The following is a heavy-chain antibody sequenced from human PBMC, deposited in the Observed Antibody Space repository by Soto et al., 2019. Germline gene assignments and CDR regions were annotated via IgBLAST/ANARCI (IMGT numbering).Heavy chain of an antibody. Sequence: ASVKVSCKASGYTFTGYYMHWVRQAPGQGLEWMGWINPNSGGTNYAQKFQGRVTMTRDTSISTAYMELSRLRSDDTAVYYCARLAPNNYDFWRGHNWFDPWGQGTLVTVSS. V-gene: IGHV1-2*02. CDR2: INPNSGGT. D-gene: IGHD3-3*01. CDR3: ARLAPNNYDFWRGHNWFDP. CDR1: GYTFTGYY. J-gene: IGHJ5*02.